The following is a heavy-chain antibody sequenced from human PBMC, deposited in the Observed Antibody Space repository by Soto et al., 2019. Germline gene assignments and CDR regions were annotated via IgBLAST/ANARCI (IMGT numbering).Heavy chain of an antibody. Sequence: QSGGSLRLSCVGSGFSFSNYAMSWVRQAPGKGLEWVSPISGSGGKTYYAESVKGRFTISRDNSKNTVYLQMNNLRADDTAIYYCAKERLSNAWWGGVFFDYWGPGTLVTVSS. CDR3: AKERLSNAWWGGVFFDY. D-gene: IGHD2-8*02. V-gene: IGHV3-23*01. J-gene: IGHJ4*02. CDR2: ISGSGGKT. CDR1: GFSFSNYA.